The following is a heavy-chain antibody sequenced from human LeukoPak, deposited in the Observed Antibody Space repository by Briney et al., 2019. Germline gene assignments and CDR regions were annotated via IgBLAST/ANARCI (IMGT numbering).Heavy chain of an antibody. CDR1: GYTFTNYA. J-gene: IGHJ1*01. CDR3: ARDDDVVEPPAITAEYFQH. V-gene: IGHV1-18*01. D-gene: IGHD2-2*01. Sequence: ASVKVSCKASGYTFTNYAISWVRQAPGQGLEWMGWISAYNGNTYYAQSLQGRVTMTTDTPTSTVHMELRSLRSDDTAVYYCARDDDVVEPPAITAEYFQHWGQGTLVIVSS. CDR2: ISAYNGNT.